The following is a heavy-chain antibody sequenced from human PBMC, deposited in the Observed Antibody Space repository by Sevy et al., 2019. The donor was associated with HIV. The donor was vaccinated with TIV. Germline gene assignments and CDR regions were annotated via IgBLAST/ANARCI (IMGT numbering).Heavy chain of an antibody. CDR2: IYYSGST. V-gene: IGHV4-59*13. CDR3: ARWRVRGDYYYYGMDV. J-gene: IGHJ6*02. D-gene: IGHD3-16*01. Sequence: SETLSLTCTVSGGSISSYYWSWIRQPPGKGLEWIGYIYYSGSTNYNPSLKSRVTISVDTSKNQFSLKLSSVTAADTAVCYCARWRVRGDYYYYGMDVWGQGTTVTVSS. CDR1: GGSISSYY.